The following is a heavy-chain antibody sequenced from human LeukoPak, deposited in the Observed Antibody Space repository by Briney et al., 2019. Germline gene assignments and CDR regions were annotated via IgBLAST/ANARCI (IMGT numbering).Heavy chain of an antibody. CDR1: GYTFTSYG. V-gene: IGHV1-18*01. CDR2: ISAYNGNT. J-gene: IGHJ4*02. Sequence: ASVKVSCKAPGYTFTSYGISWVRQAPGQGLEWMGWISAYNGNTNYAQKLQGRVTMTTDTSTSTVYMELRSLRSDDTAVYYCARGSTAARPLDYWGQGTLVTVSS. D-gene: IGHD6-6*01. CDR3: ARGSTAARPLDY.